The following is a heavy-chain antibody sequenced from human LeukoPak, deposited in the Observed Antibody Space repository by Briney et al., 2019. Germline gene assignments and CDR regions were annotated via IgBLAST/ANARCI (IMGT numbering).Heavy chain of an antibody. CDR1: GGSISSYY. J-gene: IGHJ4*02. D-gene: IGHD2-21*02. V-gene: IGHV4-59*08. Sequence: SETLSLTCTVSGGSISSYYWNWIRQPPGKGLEWIGYIFYSGNTNYNPSLKSRVSISVDTSKNQFSLKLTSVTAADTAVYYCARGHDFLLDYWGQGTLVTVSS. CDR3: ARGHDFLLDY. CDR2: IFYSGNT.